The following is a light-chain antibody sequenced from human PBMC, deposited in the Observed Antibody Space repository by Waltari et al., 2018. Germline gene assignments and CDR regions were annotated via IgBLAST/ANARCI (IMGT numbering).Light chain of an antibody. CDR3: CSYAGSSTLL. CDR1: SRYVGRYHL. CDR2: EVT. Sequence: QSALTQPASVSGSPGQSITISCTGTSRYVGRYHLVSWYQKPPGKAPILLIYEVTKRPSGVSNRFSGSKSGNTASLTISGRQAEDEADYYCCSYAGSSTLLFGGGTKLTVL. J-gene: IGLJ2*01. V-gene: IGLV2-23*02.